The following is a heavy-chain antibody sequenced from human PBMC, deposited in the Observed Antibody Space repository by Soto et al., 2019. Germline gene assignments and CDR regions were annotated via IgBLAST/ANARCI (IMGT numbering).Heavy chain of an antibody. CDR2: ISYDSDNT. CDR1: GFTFSDNY. CDR3: ATVGPGIAASFDS. D-gene: IGHD6-13*01. J-gene: IGHJ4*02. Sequence: QVQLVESGGDLVKPGGSLRLSCVASGFTFSDNYMTWIRQAPGKGLEWVSDISYDSDNTNYADSVKGRFTISRDDARNSLYLQMNSLRAEDTAVYYCATVGPGIAASFDSWGQGTLVTVSS. V-gene: IGHV3-11*06.